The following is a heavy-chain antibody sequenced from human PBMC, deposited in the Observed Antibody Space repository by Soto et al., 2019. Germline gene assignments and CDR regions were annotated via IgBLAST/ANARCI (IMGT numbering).Heavy chain of an antibody. D-gene: IGHD3-9*01. CDR3: ARGTLRYFDWLGPNYYYGMDV. V-gene: IGHV3-30-3*01. CDR2: ISYDGSNK. CDR1: GFTFSSYA. Sequence: GESLKISCAASGFTFSSYAMHWVRQAPGKGLEWVAVISYDGSNKYYADSVKGRFTISRDNSKNTLYLQMNSLRAEDTAVYYCARGTLRYFDWLGPNYYYGMDVWGQGTTVTVSS. J-gene: IGHJ6*02.